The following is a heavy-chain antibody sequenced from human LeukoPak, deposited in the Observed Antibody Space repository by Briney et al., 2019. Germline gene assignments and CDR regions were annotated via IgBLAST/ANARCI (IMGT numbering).Heavy chain of an antibody. CDR2: ISAYNGNT. V-gene: IGHV1-18*01. CDR3: ARDSSGLYYYYMDV. Sequence: ASVKVSCKASGYTFTSYGISWVRQAPGQGLEWMGWISAYNGNTNYAQKLQGRVTMTTDTSTSTAYMELRSLRSDDTAVYYCARDSSGLYYYYMDVWGKGTTVTVSS. D-gene: IGHD6-19*01. J-gene: IGHJ6*03. CDR1: GYTFTSYG.